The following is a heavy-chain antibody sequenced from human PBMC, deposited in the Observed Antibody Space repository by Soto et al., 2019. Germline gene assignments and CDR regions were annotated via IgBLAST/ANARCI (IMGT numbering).Heavy chain of an antibody. CDR3: AKEEFSSGGIAAEFDY. J-gene: IGHJ4*02. CDR2: ISGSGGNT. D-gene: IGHD6-13*01. V-gene: IGHV3-23*01. Sequence: EVQLLESGGGLVQPGGSLRLSCAASGFTFSSYAMSWVRQAPGKGLEWVSAISGSGGNTYYTDSVKGRFSISRDNSKSTLYLQMNSLRAEDTAVFYCAKEEFSSGGIAAEFDYWGQGTLVTVSS. CDR1: GFTFSSYA.